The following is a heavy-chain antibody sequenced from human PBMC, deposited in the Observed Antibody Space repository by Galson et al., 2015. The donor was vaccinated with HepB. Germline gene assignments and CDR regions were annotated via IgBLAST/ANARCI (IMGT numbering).Heavy chain of an antibody. V-gene: IGHV3-30-3*01. Sequence: SLRLSCAASGFTFSSYAMHWVRQAPGKGLEWVAVISYDGSNKYYADSVKGRFTISRDKSKNTLYLQMNSLRAEDTAVYYCARARVGASFDYWGQGTLVTVSS. CDR2: ISYDGSNK. D-gene: IGHD1-26*01. CDR3: ARARVGASFDY. J-gene: IGHJ4*02. CDR1: GFTFSSYA.